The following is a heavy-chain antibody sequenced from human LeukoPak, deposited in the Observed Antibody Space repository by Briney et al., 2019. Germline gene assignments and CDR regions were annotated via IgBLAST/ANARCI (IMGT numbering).Heavy chain of an antibody. CDR3: ARDCGRSDGHNWFDP. CDR2: INPNSGGT. J-gene: IGHJ5*02. D-gene: IGHD3/OR15-3a*01. Sequence: ASVKVSCTASGYTFTGYYMHWVRQAPGQGLEWMGWINPNSGGTNYAQKFQGRVTMTRDTSISTAYMELSRLRSDDTAVYYCARDCGRSDGHNWFDPWGQGTLVTVSS. CDR1: GYTFTGYY. V-gene: IGHV1-2*02.